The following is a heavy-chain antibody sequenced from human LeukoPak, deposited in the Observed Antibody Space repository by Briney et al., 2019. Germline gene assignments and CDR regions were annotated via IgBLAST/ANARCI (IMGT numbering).Heavy chain of an antibody. CDR1: GGSISSYY. J-gene: IGHJ4*02. CDR2: IYYGGST. Sequence: SETLSLTCTVSGGSISSYYWSWIRQPPGKGLEWIGYIYYGGSTNYNPSLKSRVTISVDTSKNQFSLKLSSVTAADTAVYYCARVEGSYYSSHFDYWGQGTLVTVSS. V-gene: IGHV4-59*01. CDR3: ARVEGSYYSSHFDY. D-gene: IGHD1-26*01.